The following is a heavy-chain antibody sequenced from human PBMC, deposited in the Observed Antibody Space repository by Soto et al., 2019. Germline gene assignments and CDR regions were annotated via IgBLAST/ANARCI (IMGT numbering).Heavy chain of an antibody. CDR1: GYTFSNYG. Sequence: ASVKVSCKASGYTFSNYGLSWVRQAPGQGLEWMGWISDYNGNTHYAQKFQGRLIMTTDTSTRTAYVELRSLTSDDTAVYFCARAKPNSGTFRPSTVDVWGQGTTVTVSS. J-gene: IGHJ6*02. CDR3: ARAKPNSGTFRPSTVDV. V-gene: IGHV1-18*01. CDR2: ISDYNGNT. D-gene: IGHD1-26*01.